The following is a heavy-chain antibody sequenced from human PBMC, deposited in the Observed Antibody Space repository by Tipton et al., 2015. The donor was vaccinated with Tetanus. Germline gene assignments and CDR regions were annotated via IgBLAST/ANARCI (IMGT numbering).Heavy chain of an antibody. CDR3: ARDRGLASVGGIGMDA. CDR2: IFYSGNT. CDR1: GGSISSYY. D-gene: IGHD3-10*01. V-gene: IGHV4-59*01. J-gene: IGHJ6*02. Sequence: TLSLTCTVSGGSISSYYCSWIRQPLGNGLEWIGYIFYSGNTNYNPSLKTLVTISVDTSKNQFSLKLSSVTAADTAVYYCARDRGLASVGGIGMDAWGQGTTVTASS.